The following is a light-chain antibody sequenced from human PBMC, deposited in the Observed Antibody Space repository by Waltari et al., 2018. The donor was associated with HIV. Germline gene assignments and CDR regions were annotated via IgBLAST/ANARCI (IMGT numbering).Light chain of an antibody. J-gene: IGKJ2*01. Sequence: DVVVTQSPDSLAVSLGETATLSCKSSQMLLYNSNNKNYLTLYQQKPGQRPKLLIYLASTRESGVPDRFSGSGSGTDFTLTISRLQAEDVALYYCQQYYGIPYTFGQGTKLEIK. CDR1: QMLLYNSNNKNY. CDR2: LAS. CDR3: QQYYGIPYT. V-gene: IGKV4-1*01.